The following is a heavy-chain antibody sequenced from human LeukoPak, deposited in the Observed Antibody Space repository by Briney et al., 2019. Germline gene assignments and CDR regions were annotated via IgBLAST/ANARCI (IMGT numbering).Heavy chain of an antibody. D-gene: IGHD6-13*01. CDR3: AREGIAAAGFDY. CDR1: GGTFSSYA. CDR2: IIPILGIA. V-gene: IGHV1-69*04. J-gene: IGHJ4*02. Sequence: ASVKVSCKASGGTFSSYAIIWVRQAPGQGLEWMGRIIPILGIANYAQKFQGRVTITADKSTSTAYMELSSLRSEDTAVYYCAREGIAAAGFDYWGQGTLVTVSS.